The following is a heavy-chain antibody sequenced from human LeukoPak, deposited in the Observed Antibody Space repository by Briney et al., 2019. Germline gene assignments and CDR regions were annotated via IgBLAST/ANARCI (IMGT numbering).Heavy chain of an antibody. CDR3: AKGRGMVRGSFDY. CDR2: ISGSGDST. V-gene: IGHV3-23*01. D-gene: IGHD3-10*01. Sequence: HGGSLRLSCAASGFTFSSYAMSWVSQAPGKGLEWVSVISGSGDSTSYADSVKGRFTISRDNSKNKLYLEMNSLRAEDTAVYYCAKGRGMVRGSFDYWGQGTLVTVSS. J-gene: IGHJ4*02. CDR1: GFTFSSYA.